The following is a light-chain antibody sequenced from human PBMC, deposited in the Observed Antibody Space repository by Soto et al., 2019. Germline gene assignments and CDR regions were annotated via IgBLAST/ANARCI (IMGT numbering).Light chain of an antibody. Sequence: QSVLTQPPSASGSPGQSVTISCTGTNSVVGGYNYVSWYQQYPGKAPKLIMYEVNERPSGVPDRFSGSKSGNTASLTVSGLQTADEADYYCSSYAGSNWYVFGTGTKVTVL. CDR2: EVN. CDR1: NSVVGGYNY. J-gene: IGLJ1*01. CDR3: SSYAGSNWYV. V-gene: IGLV2-8*01.